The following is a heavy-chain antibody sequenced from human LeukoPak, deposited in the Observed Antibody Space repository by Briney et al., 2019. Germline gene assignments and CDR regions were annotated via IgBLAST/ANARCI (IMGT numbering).Heavy chain of an antibody. CDR1: GGSISSGGYY. Sequence: SETLSLTCTVSGGSISSGGYYWSWIRQPPGKGLEWIGYIYHSGSTYYNPSLKSRVTISVDRSKNQFSLKLSSVTAAGTAVYYCAREWDDYVWGSYRSQGVGSSDYWGQGTLVTVSS. D-gene: IGHD3-16*02. V-gene: IGHV4-30-2*01. J-gene: IGHJ4*02. CDR2: IYHSGST. CDR3: AREWDDYVWGSYRSQGVGSSDY.